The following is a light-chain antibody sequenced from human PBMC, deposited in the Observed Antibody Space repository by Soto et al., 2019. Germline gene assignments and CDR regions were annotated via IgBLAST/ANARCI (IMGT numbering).Light chain of an antibody. CDR1: QSVSSY. CDR2: DAS. Sequence: EIVLTQSPATLSLSPGERATLSCRASQSVSSYLAWYQQKPGQAPRLLIYDASNRATGIPARFSGSGSGTDFTLTISSLEPEDFAVYYCQQRSNWIPKYTFGQGTKLEIK. CDR3: QQRSNWIPKYT. J-gene: IGKJ2*01. V-gene: IGKV3-11*01.